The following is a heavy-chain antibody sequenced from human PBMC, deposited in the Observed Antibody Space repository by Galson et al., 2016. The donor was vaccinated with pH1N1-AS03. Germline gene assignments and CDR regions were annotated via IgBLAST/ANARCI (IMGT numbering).Heavy chain of an antibody. Sequence: SLRLSCAASGFSFSSYGMHWARQAPGKGLEWVAFIPYDGNNKYYSDSVKGRFTISRDNSKNTVYLQMNSLRAEGTAVYYCAKDHSNFYGMDVWGQGTTVIVSS. J-gene: IGHJ6*02. CDR1: GFSFSSYG. CDR3: AKDHSNFYGMDV. D-gene: IGHD4-11*01. CDR2: IPYDGNNK. V-gene: IGHV3-30*02.